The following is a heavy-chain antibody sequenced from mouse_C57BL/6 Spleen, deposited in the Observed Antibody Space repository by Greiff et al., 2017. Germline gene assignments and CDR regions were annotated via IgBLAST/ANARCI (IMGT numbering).Heavy chain of an antibody. CDR2: IWTGGGT. CDR1: GFSLTSYA. V-gene: IGHV2-9-1*01. Sequence: VMLVESGPGLVAPSQSLSITCTVSGFSLTSYAISWVRQPPGKGLEWLGLIWTGGGTNYNSALKSRLSISKDNSKSQVFLKMNSLQADDTARYYCAILDSSVTWFAYWGKGTLVTVSA. D-gene: IGHD3-2*02. J-gene: IGHJ3*01. CDR3: AILDSSVTWFAY.